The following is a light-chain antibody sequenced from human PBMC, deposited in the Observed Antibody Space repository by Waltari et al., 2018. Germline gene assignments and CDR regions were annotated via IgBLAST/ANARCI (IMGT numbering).Light chain of an antibody. Sequence: DIQLTQSPSSLSASVGDRVTITCRSSQSITYYINWYQQMPGRAPKLLIYPASSLQSGVPARFRASGSETDFTLTISSLQPEDVATYYCQQSYSIPYTFGQGTKLEIK. CDR1: QSITYY. V-gene: IGKV1-39*01. CDR2: PAS. CDR3: QQSYSIPYT. J-gene: IGKJ2*01.